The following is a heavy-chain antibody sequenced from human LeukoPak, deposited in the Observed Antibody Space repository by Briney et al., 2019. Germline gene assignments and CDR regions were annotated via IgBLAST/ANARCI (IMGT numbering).Heavy chain of an antibody. V-gene: IGHV1-2*02. J-gene: IGHJ4*02. CDR1: GYTFTGYY. CDR3: ARELGFGEFAFDY. CDR2: INPNSGGT. Sequence: ASVKVSCKASGYTFTGYYMHWMRQAPGQGLEWMGWINPNSGGTNYAQKFQGRVTMTRDTSISTAYMELSRLRSDDTAVYYCARELGFGEFAFDYWGQGTLVTVSS. D-gene: IGHD3-10*01.